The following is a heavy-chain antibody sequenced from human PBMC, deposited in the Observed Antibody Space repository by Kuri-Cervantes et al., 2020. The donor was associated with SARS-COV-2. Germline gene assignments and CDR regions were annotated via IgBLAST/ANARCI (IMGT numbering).Heavy chain of an antibody. Sequence: GESLKISCAASGFTFSSYAMSWVRQAPGKGLEWVAVISYDGSNKYYADPVKGRFTISRDNAKNSLYLQMNSLRDEDTAVYYCVRDIAGYSYPAYYFDYWGQGTLVTVSS. J-gene: IGHJ4*02. CDR2: ISYDGSNK. CDR3: VRDIAGYSYPAYYFDY. CDR1: GFTFSSYA. D-gene: IGHD5-18*01. V-gene: IGHV3-30*03.